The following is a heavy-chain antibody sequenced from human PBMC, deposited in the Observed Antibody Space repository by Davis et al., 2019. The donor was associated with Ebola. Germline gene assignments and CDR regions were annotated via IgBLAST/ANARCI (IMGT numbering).Heavy chain of an antibody. D-gene: IGHD3-3*01. J-gene: IGHJ4*02. V-gene: IGHV3-7*03. CDR3: AKDPFKVFGVVTPFDY. CDR1: GFTFSSYS. CDR2: IKQDGSEK. Sequence: PGGSLRLSCAASGFTFSSYSMNWVRQAPGKGLEWVANIKQDGSEKYYVDSVKGRFTISRDNAKNSLYLQMNSLRAEDTAVYYCAKDPFKVFGVVTPFDYWGQGTLVTVSS.